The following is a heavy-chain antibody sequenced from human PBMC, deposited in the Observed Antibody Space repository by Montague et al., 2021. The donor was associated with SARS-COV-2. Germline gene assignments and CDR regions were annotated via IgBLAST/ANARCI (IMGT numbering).Heavy chain of an antibody. J-gene: IGHJ6*02. CDR3: ARDTRIQLWFDRDYYYGMDV. Sequence: CAISGDSVSSNSAAWNWIRQSPSRGLEWLGRTYYRSKWYNDYAVSVKSRITINPDTSKNQFSLQQNSVTPEDTAVYYCARDTRIQLWFDRDYYYGMDVWGQGTTVTVSS. CDR2: TYYRSKWYN. D-gene: IGHD5-18*01. CDR1: GDSVSSNSAA. V-gene: IGHV6-1*01.